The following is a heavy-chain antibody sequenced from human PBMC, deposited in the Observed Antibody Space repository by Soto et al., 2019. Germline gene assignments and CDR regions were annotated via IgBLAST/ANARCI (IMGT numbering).Heavy chain of an antibody. CDR3: TRAPYYDFWSGYFRFDY. CDR1: GFTFGDYA. D-gene: IGHD3-3*01. J-gene: IGHJ4*02. V-gene: IGHV3-49*03. Sequence: GGSLRLSCTASGFTFGDYAMSWFRQAPGKGLEWVGFIRSKAYGGTTEYAASVKGRFTISRDDSKSIAYLQMNSLKTEDTAVYYCTRAPYYDFWSGYFRFDYWGQGTLVTVSS. CDR2: IRSKAYGGTT.